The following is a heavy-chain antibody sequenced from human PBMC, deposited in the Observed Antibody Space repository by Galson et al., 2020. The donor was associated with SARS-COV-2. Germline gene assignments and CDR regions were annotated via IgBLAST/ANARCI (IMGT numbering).Heavy chain of an antibody. CDR3: ARSGGSSSSEYDYYYYMDV. D-gene: IGHD6-13*01. Sequence: GGSLRLSCAASGFTFSSYAMHWVRQAPGKGLEWVAVISYDGSNKYYADSVKGRFTISRDNSKNTLYLQMNSLRAEDTAVYYCARSGGSSSSEYDYYYYMDVWGKGTTVTVSS. V-gene: IGHV3-30*04. J-gene: IGHJ6*03. CDR1: GFTFSSYA. CDR2: ISYDGSNK.